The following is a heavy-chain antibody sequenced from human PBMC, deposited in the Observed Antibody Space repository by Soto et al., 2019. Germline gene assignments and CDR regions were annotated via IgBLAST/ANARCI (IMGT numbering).Heavy chain of an antibody. V-gene: IGHV4-4*02. CDR1: GGSISSSNW. CDR3: ARLGDDYGDYKSAGYFDY. CDR2: IYHSGST. D-gene: IGHD4-17*01. Sequence: SGGSISSSNWWSWVRQPPGKGLEWIGEIYHSGSTNYNPSLKSRVTISVDKSKNQFSLKLSSVTAADTAVYYCARLGDDYGDYKSAGYFDYWGQGTLVTV. J-gene: IGHJ4*02.